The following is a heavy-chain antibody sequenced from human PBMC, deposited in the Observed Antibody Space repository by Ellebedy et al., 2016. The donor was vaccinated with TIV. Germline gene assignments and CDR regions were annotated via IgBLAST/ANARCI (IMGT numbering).Heavy chain of an antibody. Sequence: GESLKISCAASGFTFSFSTYVMTWVRQTPGKGLEWVSSISDSGDTTRYADSVKGRFTISRDNSKNTLYMQINTLRAEDTAVYYCAIDPRVAMAAGSGDFWGQGTLVTVSS. CDR1: GFTFSFSTYV. J-gene: IGHJ4*02. CDR2: ISDSGDTT. D-gene: IGHD6-19*01. V-gene: IGHV3-23*01. CDR3: AIDPRVAMAAGSGDF.